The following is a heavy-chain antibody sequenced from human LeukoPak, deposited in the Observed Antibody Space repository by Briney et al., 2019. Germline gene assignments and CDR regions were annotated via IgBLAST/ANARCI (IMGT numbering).Heavy chain of an antibody. CDR1: GFTFDDYA. CDR2: ISWNSGSI. J-gene: IGHJ4*02. Sequence: HPGRSLRLSCAASGFTFDDYAMHWVRHAPGKGLEWVSGISWNSGSIGYADSVKGRFTISRDNAKNSLYLQMNSLRAEDTALYYCAKGYYYGSGSPFDYWGRGTLVTVSS. CDR3: AKGYYYGSGSPFDY. D-gene: IGHD3-10*01. V-gene: IGHV3-9*01.